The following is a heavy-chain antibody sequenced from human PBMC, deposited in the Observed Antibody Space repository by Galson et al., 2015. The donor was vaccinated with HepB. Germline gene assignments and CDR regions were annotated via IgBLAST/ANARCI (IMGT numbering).Heavy chain of an antibody. CDR1: GFTFSSYA. V-gene: IGHV3-30-3*01. CDR3: ARDSMVGATTKAFDI. D-gene: IGHD1-26*01. J-gene: IGHJ3*02. Sequence: RLSCAASGFTFSSYAMHWVRQAPGKGLEWVAVISYDGSNKYYADSVKGRFTISRDNSKNTLYLQMNSLRAEDTAVYYCARDSMVGATTKAFDIWGQGTMVTVSS. CDR2: ISYDGSNK.